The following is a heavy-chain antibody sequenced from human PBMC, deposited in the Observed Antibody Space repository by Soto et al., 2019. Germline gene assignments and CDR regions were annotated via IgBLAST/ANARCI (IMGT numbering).Heavy chain of an antibody. CDR3: ARSQRGRTAFTFDY. Sequence: LSLTCAVSGDSVSNDNYYWSWIRQPPGKGLEWIGYIYYSGTTNYNSYLKSRLSLSVDMSKNQFSLKLASVTAADTAVYFCARSQRGRTAFTFDYWGQGALVTVSS. CDR2: IYYSGTT. V-gene: IGHV4-61*01. CDR1: GDSVSNDNYY. D-gene: IGHD3-16*01. J-gene: IGHJ4*02.